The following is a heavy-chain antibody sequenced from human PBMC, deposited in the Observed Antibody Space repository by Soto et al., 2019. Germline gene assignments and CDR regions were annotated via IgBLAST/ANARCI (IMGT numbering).Heavy chain of an antibody. CDR3: ARGIHDYSNRYYYYYYYMDV. CDR1: GYTFTSYD. V-gene: IGHV1-8*01. Sequence: QVQLVQSGAEVKKPGASVKVSCKASGYTFTSYDINWVRQATGQGLDGMGWMNANSGNTGYAQKFQGRVTMTRNTAISTAYMELSSLRSEDTAVYYCARGIHDYSNRYYYYYYYMDVWGKGTTVTVSS. J-gene: IGHJ6*03. D-gene: IGHD4-4*01. CDR2: MNANSGNT.